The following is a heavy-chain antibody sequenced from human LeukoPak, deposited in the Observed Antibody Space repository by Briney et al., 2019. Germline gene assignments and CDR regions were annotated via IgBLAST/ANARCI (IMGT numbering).Heavy chain of an antibody. Sequence: QSGGSLRLSCAASGFTFSSYSMNWVRQAPGKGLEWVSYISSSSSTIYYADSVKGRFTISRDNAKNSLYLQMNSLRAEDTAVYYCARDLRFNGVVVPAAMRTFNPPLDVWGKGTTVTVSS. J-gene: IGHJ6*04. D-gene: IGHD2-2*01. CDR3: ARDLRFNGVVVPAAMRTFNPPLDV. V-gene: IGHV3-48*01. CDR1: GFTFSSYS. CDR2: ISSSSSTI.